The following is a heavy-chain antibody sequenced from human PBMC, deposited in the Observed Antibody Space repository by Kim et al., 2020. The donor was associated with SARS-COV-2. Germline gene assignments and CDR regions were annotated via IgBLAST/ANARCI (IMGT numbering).Heavy chain of an antibody. CDR3: ARSPDIVATISLDY. Sequence: SQKFQGRVPITREPAASTAYMELSSLRSEDTAVYYCARSPDIVATISLDYWGQGTLVTVSS. J-gene: IGHJ4*02. V-gene: IGHV1-3*01. D-gene: IGHD5-12*01.